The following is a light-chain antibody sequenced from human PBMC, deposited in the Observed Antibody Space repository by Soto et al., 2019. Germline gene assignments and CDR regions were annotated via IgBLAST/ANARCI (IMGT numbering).Light chain of an antibody. CDR1: QSVSSN. V-gene: IGKV3-15*01. CDR2: GAS. J-gene: IGKJ2*02. CDR3: HQYNNWPPGT. Sequence: EIVMTQSPATLSVSPGERATLSCRASQSVSSNFAWYQQKPGQAPRLLIYGASTKTTGIPARFSGSRSGTEFTLTISSLQSEDFAVYYCHQYNNWPPGTFGKGTKLEIK.